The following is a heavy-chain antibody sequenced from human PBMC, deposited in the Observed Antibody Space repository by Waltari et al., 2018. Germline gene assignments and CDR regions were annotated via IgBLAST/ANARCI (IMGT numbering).Heavy chain of an antibody. J-gene: IGHJ4*02. Sequence: HVQLVESGGGLVKSGGSLRLSCAASGFTFSAYYMSWFRQAPGKGLEWVSYISSSGRTIYYAGSVKGRFTISRDNAKNSLYLQMNSLRAEDTAVYYCARYRYDSIGYYSYDHWGQGTLVTVSS. V-gene: IGHV3-11*04. CDR1: GFTFSAYY. CDR3: ARYRYDSIGYYSYDH. D-gene: IGHD3-22*01. CDR2: ISSSGRTI.